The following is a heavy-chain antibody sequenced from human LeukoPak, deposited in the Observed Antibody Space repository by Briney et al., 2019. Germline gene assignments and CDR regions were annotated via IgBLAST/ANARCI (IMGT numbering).Heavy chain of an antibody. CDR1: GFTFSSYA. V-gene: IGHV3-23*01. J-gene: IGHJ4*02. CDR3: AKKGYYDGSGYYMYYFDH. CDR2: ISGSGGTA. D-gene: IGHD3-22*01. Sequence: GGSLRLSCAASGFTFSSYAMSWVRQAPGKGLEWVSAISGSGGTAYYADSVKGRFTISRVNSKNTLYLQMNSLRAEDTAVYYCAKKGYYDGSGYYMYYFDHWGQGTLVTVSS.